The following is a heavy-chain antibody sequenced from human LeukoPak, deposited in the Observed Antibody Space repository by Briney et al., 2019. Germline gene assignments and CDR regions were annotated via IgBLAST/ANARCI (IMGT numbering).Heavy chain of an antibody. CDR2: ISAGSSTI. V-gene: IGHV3-48*04. D-gene: IGHD1-26*01. J-gene: IGHJ3*02. CDR1: GFTFSTYS. Sequence: PGGSLRLSCAASGFTFSTYSMNWVRQAPGKGLEWVSYISAGSSTIYYADSVKGRFTISRDNAKNSLSLQMNSLRAEDTAIYYCARSYSGSYIGAFDIWGQGTLVTVSS. CDR3: ARSYSGSYIGAFDI.